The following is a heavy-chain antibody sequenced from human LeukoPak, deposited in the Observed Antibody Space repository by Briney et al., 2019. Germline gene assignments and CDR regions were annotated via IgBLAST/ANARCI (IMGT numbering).Heavy chain of an antibody. CDR3: AAGSVLRYFDWLLD. CDR1: GGSISSYY. J-gene: IGHJ4*02. CDR2: IYTSGST. Sequence: SETLSLTYTVSGGSISSYYWSWIRQPAGKGLEWIGRIYTSGSTNYNPSLKSRVTMSVDTSKNQFSLKLSSVTAADTAVYYCAAGSVLRYFDWLLDWGQGTLVTVSS. D-gene: IGHD3-9*01. V-gene: IGHV4-4*07.